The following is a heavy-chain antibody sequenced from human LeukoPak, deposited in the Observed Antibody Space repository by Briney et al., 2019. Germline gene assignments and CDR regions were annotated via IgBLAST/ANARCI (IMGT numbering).Heavy chain of an antibody. J-gene: IGHJ4*02. Sequence: SETLSLTCTVSGGSISSSSYYWGWIRQPPGKGLEWIGSIYYSGSTYYDPSLKSRVTISVDTSKNQFSLKLSSVTAADTAVYYCARGQREYYDSSGYRGLIDYWGQGTLVTVSS. CDR1: GGSISSSSYY. CDR2: IYYSGST. CDR3: ARGQREYYDSSGYRGLIDY. D-gene: IGHD3-22*01. V-gene: IGHV4-39*07.